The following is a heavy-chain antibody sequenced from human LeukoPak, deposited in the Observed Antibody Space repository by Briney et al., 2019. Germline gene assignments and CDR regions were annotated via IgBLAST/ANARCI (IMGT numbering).Heavy chain of an antibody. J-gene: IGHJ4*02. CDR3: AGAPRGSYGGYFDY. CDR1: GFTFSSYA. V-gene: IGHV3-23*01. Sequence: GGSLRLSCAASGFTFSSYAMSWVRQAPGKGLEWVSAISGSGSTTYYADSVKGRFTISRDNAKNSLFLQMNSLRAEDTAVYYCAGAPRGSYGGYFDYWGQGTLVTVSS. D-gene: IGHD4/OR15-4a*01. CDR2: ISGSGSTT.